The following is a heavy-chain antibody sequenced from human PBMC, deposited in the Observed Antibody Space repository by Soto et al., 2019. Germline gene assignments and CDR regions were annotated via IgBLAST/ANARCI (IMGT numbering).Heavy chain of an antibody. Sequence: LRLSCVGSGFTFSSYEMNWVRQAPGKGLEWVSNIRSSGRSINYADSVKGRFTISRDNAKNSLCLQMNSLRAEDTAVYYCTRVRDSNDYWGQGTLVTVSS. CDR2: IRSSGRSI. V-gene: IGHV3-48*03. J-gene: IGHJ4*02. D-gene: IGHD3-22*01. CDR1: GFTFSSYE. CDR3: TRVRDSNDY.